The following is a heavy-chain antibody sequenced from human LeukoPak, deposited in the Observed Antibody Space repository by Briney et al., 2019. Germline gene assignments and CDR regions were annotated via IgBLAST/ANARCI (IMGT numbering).Heavy chain of an antibody. J-gene: IGHJ3*02. D-gene: IGHD6-19*01. V-gene: IGHV4-34*01. CDR1: GGSFSGYY. CDR3: ARVLPSNTSGWYSYAFDI. CDR2: INHSGST. Sequence: SGTLSLTCAVYGGSFSGYYWSWIRQPPGKGLEWIGEINHSGSTNYNPSLKSRVTISVDTSKNQFSLKLSSVTAADTAVYYCARVLPSNTSGWYSYAFDIWGQGTMVTVSS.